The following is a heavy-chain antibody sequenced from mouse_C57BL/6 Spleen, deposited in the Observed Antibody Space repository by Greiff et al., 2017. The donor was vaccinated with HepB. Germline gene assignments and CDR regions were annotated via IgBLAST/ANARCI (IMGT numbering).Heavy chain of an antibody. D-gene: IGHD1-1*01. CDR3: ARGLLRGFFFDY. J-gene: IGHJ2*01. CDR1: GFTFSSYA. CDR2: ISDGGSYT. V-gene: IGHV5-4*03. Sequence: EVKVEESGGGLVKPGGSLKLSCAASGFTFSSYAMSWVRQTPEKRLEWVATISDGGSYTYYPDNVKGRFTITRDNAKNNLYLQMSHLKSEDTAMYYCARGLLRGFFFDYWGQGTTLTVSS.